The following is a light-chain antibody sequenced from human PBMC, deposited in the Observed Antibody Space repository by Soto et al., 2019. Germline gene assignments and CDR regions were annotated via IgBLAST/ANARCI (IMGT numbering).Light chain of an antibody. J-gene: IGKJ5*01. CDR2: GSS. V-gene: IGKV3-15*01. CDR3: QQRSNWPPIT. CDR1: QSVSSN. Sequence: EIVMTQSPAPPSVSPGERATLSCRASQSVSSNLAWYQQKPGQAPRLLISGSSTRATGVPDRFSGSGSGTEFTLTISSLQSEDFAVYYCQQRSNWPPITFGQGTRLEIK.